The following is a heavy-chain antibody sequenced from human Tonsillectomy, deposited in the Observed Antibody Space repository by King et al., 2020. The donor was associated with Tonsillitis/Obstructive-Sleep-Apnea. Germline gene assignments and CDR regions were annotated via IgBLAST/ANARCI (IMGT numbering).Heavy chain of an antibody. J-gene: IGHJ4*02. CDR2: IRSKAYGGTT. CDR3: SRGGIRPPDYGDYPYFFDY. V-gene: IGHV3-49*04. CDR1: GFTFGDYA. Sequence: VQLVESGGGLVQPGRSLRLSCTASGFTFGDYAMNWVRQAPGKGLEWVGFIRSKAYGGTTEYAASVKGRFTISRDDSKSIAHLQMNSLKTEDTAVYYCSRGGIRPPDYGDYPYFFDYWGQGTLVTVSS. D-gene: IGHD4-17*01.